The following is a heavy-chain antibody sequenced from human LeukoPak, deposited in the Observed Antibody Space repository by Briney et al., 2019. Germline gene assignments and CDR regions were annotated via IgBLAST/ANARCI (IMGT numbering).Heavy chain of an antibody. CDR2: IISTGTT. D-gene: IGHD4-17*01. V-gene: IGHV3-23*01. CDR3: ATAKYDYGDPVGWFDP. Sequence: GGSLRLSCAASGLTFSTSAMTWVRQAPGKGLEWVSGIISTGTTYYADSVRGRFTISRDNSKNTLYLLMTSLRVEDTAVYYCATAKYDYGDPVGWFDPWGPGTLVTVSS. CDR1: GLTFSTSA. J-gene: IGHJ5*02.